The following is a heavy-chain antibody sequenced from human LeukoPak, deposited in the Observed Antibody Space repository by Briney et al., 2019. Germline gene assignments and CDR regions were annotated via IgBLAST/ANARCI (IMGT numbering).Heavy chain of an antibody. V-gene: IGHV1-2*02. Sequence: ASVKVSCKASGYTFTSYYMHWVRQAPGQGLEWMGWINPNSGGTNYAQKFQGRVTMTRDTSISTAYMELSRLRSDDTAVYYCARVNYYYDSYYYYYYMDVWGKGTTVTVSS. CDR1: GYTFTSYY. CDR3: ARVNYYYDSYYYYYYMDV. J-gene: IGHJ6*03. D-gene: IGHD3-22*01. CDR2: INPNSGGT.